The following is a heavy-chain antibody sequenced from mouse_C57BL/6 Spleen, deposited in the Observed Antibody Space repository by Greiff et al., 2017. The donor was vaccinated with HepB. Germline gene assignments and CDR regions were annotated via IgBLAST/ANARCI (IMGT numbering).Heavy chain of an antibody. Sequence: VQVVESGPGLVQPSQSLSITCTVSGFSLTSYGVHWVRQSPGKGLEWLGVIWRGGSTDYNAAFMSRLSITKDNSKSQVFFKMNSLQADDTAIYYCAKKELGGYFDVWGTGTTVTVSS. D-gene: IGHD4-1*01. CDR3: AKKELGGYFDV. V-gene: IGHV2-5*01. CDR1: GFSLTSYG. CDR2: IWRGGST. J-gene: IGHJ1*03.